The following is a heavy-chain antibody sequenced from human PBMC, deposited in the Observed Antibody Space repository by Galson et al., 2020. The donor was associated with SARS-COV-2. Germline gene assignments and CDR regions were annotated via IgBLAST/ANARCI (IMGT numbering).Heavy chain of an antibody. D-gene: IGHD3-10*01. J-gene: IGHJ6*02. Sequence: GESLKISCAAAGFTFGGATIHWVRQASGKGLEWVGRIRSQADTYATAYAASVKGRFTISRDDSQNTAYLQLNSLKAEDTAVYYCTRQLRMVRGVLDFSYGMDVWGQGTTVTVSS. V-gene: IGHV3-73*01. CDR3: TRQLRMVRGVLDFSYGMDV. CDR1: GFTFGGAT. CDR2: IRSQADTYAT.